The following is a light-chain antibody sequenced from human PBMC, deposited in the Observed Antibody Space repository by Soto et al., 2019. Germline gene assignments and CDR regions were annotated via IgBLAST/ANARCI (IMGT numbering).Light chain of an antibody. CDR2: GAS. Sequence: EVVMTQSPDSLSVSPGERATLSCRASQSVSSNLAWYQQKLGQAPRLLIYGASTRATGISARFSGSGSGTEFTLTISSLQSEDFAMYYCQQFNNWPRTFGQGTKVDIK. CDR3: QQFNNWPRT. CDR1: QSVSSN. V-gene: IGKV3-15*01. J-gene: IGKJ1*01.